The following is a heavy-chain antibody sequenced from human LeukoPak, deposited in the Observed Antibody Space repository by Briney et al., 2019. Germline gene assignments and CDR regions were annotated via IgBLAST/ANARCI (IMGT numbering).Heavy chain of an antibody. Sequence: GGSLRLSCAASGFTVSGNYMSWVRQAPGKGLECVSVIFSGGGTYYADSVKGRFTISRDNSKNTLYLQMNSLRAEDTAVYYCARGLMVRGVMSAFDIWGQGTMVTVSS. D-gene: IGHD3-10*01. CDR1: GFTVSGNY. V-gene: IGHV3-66*01. J-gene: IGHJ3*02. CDR2: IFSGGGT. CDR3: ARGLMVRGVMSAFDI.